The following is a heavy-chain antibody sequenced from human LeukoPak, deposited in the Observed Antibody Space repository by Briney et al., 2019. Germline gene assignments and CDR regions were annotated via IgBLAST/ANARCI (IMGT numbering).Heavy chain of an antibody. J-gene: IGHJ5*02. CDR3: ARGTPHYYGSGSYYIRRFEP. V-gene: IGHV4-34*01. CDR2: INHSGST. CDR1: GGSFSGYY. Sequence: ASETLSLTCAVYGGSFSGYYWSWIRQPPGKQLGWIGEINHSGSTNHNPSLKSRVTISLDTSKNQFSLRLTSVTAADTAVYYCARGTPHYYGSGSYYIRRFEPWGQGTLVTVSS. D-gene: IGHD3-10*01.